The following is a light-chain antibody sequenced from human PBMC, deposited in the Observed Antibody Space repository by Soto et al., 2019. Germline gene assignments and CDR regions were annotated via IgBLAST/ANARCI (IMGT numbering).Light chain of an antibody. Sequence: EIVLTQSPATLSLSPGERATLSCRARQSISSYLAWYQQKPGQAHRLLIYDASNRATGIPARFSGSGSGTDFTLTISSLEPEDCAVYYCQQRSNWPPITFGQGTRLEIK. V-gene: IGKV3-11*01. J-gene: IGKJ5*01. CDR1: QSISSY. CDR2: DAS. CDR3: QQRSNWPPIT.